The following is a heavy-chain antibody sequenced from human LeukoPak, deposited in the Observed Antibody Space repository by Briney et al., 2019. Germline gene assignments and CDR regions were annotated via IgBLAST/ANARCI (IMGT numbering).Heavy chain of an antibody. Sequence: RGSLTLSCAASVFTFSSYSMNWVRQAPGKGLEWASSISSSSSYIYYADSVKGRFTISRDNAKNSLYLQMNSLRAEDTAVYYCARIWGPAGAEGIGYMDVWGKGTTVTVSS. D-gene: IGHD3-16*01. CDR2: ISSSSSYI. J-gene: IGHJ6*03. V-gene: IGHV3-21*01. CDR3: ARIWGPAGAEGIGYMDV. CDR1: VFTFSSYS.